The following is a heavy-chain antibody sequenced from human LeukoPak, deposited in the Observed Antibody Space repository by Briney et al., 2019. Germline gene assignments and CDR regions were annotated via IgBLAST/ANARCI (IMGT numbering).Heavy chain of an antibody. V-gene: IGHV4-39*01. D-gene: IGHD5-24*01. CDR2: IYYSGST. J-gene: IGHJ4*02. Sequence: PSETLSLTCTVSGGSISSSSYYWGWIRQPPGKGLEWIGSIYYSGSTYYNPSLKSRVTISVDTSKNQFSLKLSSVTAADTAVYYCARNVEMATIWSDRTFPKVGFSDYWGQGTLVTVSS. CDR3: ARNVEMATIWSDRTFPKVGFSDY. CDR1: GGSISSSSYY.